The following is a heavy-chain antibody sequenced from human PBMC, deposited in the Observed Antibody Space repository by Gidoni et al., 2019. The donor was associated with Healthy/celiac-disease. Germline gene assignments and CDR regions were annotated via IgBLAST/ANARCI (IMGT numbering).Heavy chain of an antibody. CDR2: IIPIFGTA. Sequence: QVQLVQSGAEVKKPGSSVKVSCNASGGTFSSYAISWVRPAPGQGLEWMGGIIPIFGTANYAQKFQGRVTITADKSTSTAYMELSSLRSEDTAVYYCARLSIEWYYYDSSGYGGSFQHWGQGTLVTVSS. CDR3: ARLSIEWYYYDSSGYGGSFQH. V-gene: IGHV1-69*06. CDR1: GGTFSSYA. D-gene: IGHD3-22*01. J-gene: IGHJ1*01.